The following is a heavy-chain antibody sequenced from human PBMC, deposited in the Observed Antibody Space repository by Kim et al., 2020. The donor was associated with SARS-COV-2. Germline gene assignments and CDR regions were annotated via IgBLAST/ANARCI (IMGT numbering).Heavy chain of an antibody. CDR1: GGSISSSSYY. Sequence: SETLSLTCTVSGGSISSSSYYWGWIRQPPGKGLEWIGSIYYSGSTYYNPSLKSRVTISVDTSKNQFSLKLSSVTAADTAVYYCARHYGDGYKFGSFDYWGQGTLVTVSS. D-gene: IGHD5-12*01. J-gene: IGHJ4*02. V-gene: IGHV4-39*01. CDR3: ARHYGDGYKFGSFDY. CDR2: IYYSGST.